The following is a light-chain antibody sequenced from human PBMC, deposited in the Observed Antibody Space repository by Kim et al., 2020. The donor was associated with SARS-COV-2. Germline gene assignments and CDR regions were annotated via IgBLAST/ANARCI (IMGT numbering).Light chain of an antibody. J-gene: IGLJ3*02. CDR2: GKN. CDR1: SLKTSY. Sequence: SSELTQDPAVSVALGQTVKITCQGYSLKTSYATWYQQKPGQAPVLVIYGKNNRPSGIPDRFSGSSSANTASLTITGAQAEDEADYYCSSRDTTNNHVVFGGGTQLTVL. V-gene: IGLV3-19*01. CDR3: SSRDTTNNHVV.